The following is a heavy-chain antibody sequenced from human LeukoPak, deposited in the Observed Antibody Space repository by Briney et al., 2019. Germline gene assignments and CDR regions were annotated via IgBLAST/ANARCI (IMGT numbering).Heavy chain of an antibody. Sequence: GGSLRLSCAASGFTFSSYAMSWVRQAPGKGLEWVSYISSGGSTIYYVDSVRGRFTISRDNAKNSLYLQMNNLRAEDTAVYYCARGEQAMATMSIDYWGQGTLVTVSS. CDR3: ARGEQAMATMSIDY. CDR1: GFTFSSYA. J-gene: IGHJ4*02. V-gene: IGHV3-48*01. D-gene: IGHD5-24*01. CDR2: ISSGGSTI.